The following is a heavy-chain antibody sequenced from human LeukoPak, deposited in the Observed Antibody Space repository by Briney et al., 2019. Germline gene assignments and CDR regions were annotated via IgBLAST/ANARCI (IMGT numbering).Heavy chain of an antibody. D-gene: IGHD1-7*01. CDR3: AGGWNYAFRFDY. Sequence: GGSLRLSCAASGFTFSDYWMTWVRQAPGKGLEWVAHIKQDGSERYYGDSVKGRFTISRDNAKNLVYLQMNSLGAEDTAIYYCAGGWNYAFRFDYWGQGTPVTVSS. CDR1: GFTFSDYW. V-gene: IGHV3-7*01. CDR2: IKQDGSER. J-gene: IGHJ4*02.